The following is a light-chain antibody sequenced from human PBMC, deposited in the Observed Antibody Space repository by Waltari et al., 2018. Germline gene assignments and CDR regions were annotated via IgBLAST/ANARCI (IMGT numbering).Light chain of an antibody. CDR3: LQDYIYPYT. CDR2: AAS. V-gene: IGKV1-6*01. CDR1: QGIRND. Sequence: AIQMTQSPSSLSASVGDRVTITCRASQGIRNDVGWYQQRPGKAPKLLIYAASSLQSGVPSRFSGSGSGTEFTLTISSLQPEDFATYYCLQDYIYPYTFGQGTKLEIK. J-gene: IGKJ2*01.